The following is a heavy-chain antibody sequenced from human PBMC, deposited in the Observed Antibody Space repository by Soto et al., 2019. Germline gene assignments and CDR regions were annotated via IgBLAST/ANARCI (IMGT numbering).Heavy chain of an antibody. CDR2: IYWDDDK. D-gene: IGHD3-16*02. CDR1: GFSLSNSGLG. Sequence: QITLKEAGPTLVKPTQTLTLTCTFSGFSLSNSGLGVGWIRQSPGKALEWLALIYWDDDKRYSPSLKSRLTITKDTSKNQVVLRMTNMDPVDTATYSCAHRDLITFGGLIAAFDYWGQGTLVTVSS. V-gene: IGHV2-5*02. J-gene: IGHJ4*02. CDR3: AHRDLITFGGLIAAFDY.